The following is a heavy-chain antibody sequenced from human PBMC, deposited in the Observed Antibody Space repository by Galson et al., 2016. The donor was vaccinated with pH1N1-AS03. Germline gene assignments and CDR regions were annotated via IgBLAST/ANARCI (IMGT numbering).Heavy chain of an antibody. CDR2: INGNGGTT. V-gene: IGHV3-23*01. CDR3: AKDHPAVAGAWVFQH. D-gene: IGHD6-19*01. J-gene: IGHJ1*01. Sequence: SLRLSCAVSGFTFSSYAMSWVRQAPGKELAWVSGINGNGGTTYYAGSVKGRFTISRDNSKNTLYLQKNSLRAEDTAVHYCAKDHPAVAGAWVFQHWGLGTLVTVSA. CDR1: GFTFSSYA.